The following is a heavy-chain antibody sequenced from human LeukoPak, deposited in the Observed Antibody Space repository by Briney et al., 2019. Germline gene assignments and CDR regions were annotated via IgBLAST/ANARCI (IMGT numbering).Heavy chain of an antibody. CDR3: ARRNAAGKTIFGVALGYFDY. V-gene: IGHV4-34*01. D-gene: IGHD3-3*01. J-gene: IGHJ4*02. Sequence: PSETLSLTCAVYGGSFSGYYWSWIRQPPGKGLEWIGETNHSGSTNYNPSLKSRVTISVDTSKNQFSLKLSSVTAADTAVYYCARRNAAGKTIFGVALGYFDYWGQGTLVTVSS. CDR2: TNHSGST. CDR1: GGSFSGYY.